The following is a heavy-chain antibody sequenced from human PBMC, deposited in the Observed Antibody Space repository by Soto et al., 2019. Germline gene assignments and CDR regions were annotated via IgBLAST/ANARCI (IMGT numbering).Heavy chain of an antibody. J-gene: IGHJ4*01. CDR2: IKSKTDGGTT. D-gene: IGHD3-10*01. Sequence: VGSLRLSCAASGFTFSNAWMSWVRQAPGKGLEWVGRIKSKTDGGTTDYAAPVKGRFTISRDDSKNTLYLQMNGLKTEDTAVYYCTTTNERWIWFGGKSDYSGHGTLVTVSS. CDR1: GFTFSNAW. CDR3: TTTNERWIWFGGKSDY. V-gene: IGHV3-15*01.